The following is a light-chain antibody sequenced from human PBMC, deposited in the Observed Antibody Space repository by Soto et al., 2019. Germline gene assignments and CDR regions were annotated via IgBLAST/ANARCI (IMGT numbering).Light chain of an antibody. V-gene: IGKV1-33*01. CDR2: DAS. CDR3: QQYDNLLGT. Sequence: DIQMTQSPSSLSASVGDRVTITCQASQDISNYLNWYQQKPGKAPKLLIYDASNLETGVPSRFSGSGSGTDFTFTISSLQPEDIATSYCQQYDNLLGTFGQGTKLEIK. J-gene: IGKJ2*01. CDR1: QDISNY.